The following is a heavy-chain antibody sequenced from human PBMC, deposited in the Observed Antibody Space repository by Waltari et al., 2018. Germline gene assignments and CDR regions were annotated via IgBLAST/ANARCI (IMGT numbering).Heavy chain of an antibody. Sequence: QVQLVQSGAEGKKPGSSVKVSCKASGGTFSRYAISWVRQAPGQGIEGMGGIIPSFGTANYSQKFQGRVTIPADESTSTAYMELSSLRSEDTAVYYCARSFGSGYLRGWFDPWGQGTLVTVSS. CDR3: ARSFGSGYLRGWFDP. J-gene: IGHJ5*02. D-gene: IGHD3-10*01. CDR1: GGTFSRYA. V-gene: IGHV1-69*12. CDR2: IIPSFGTA.